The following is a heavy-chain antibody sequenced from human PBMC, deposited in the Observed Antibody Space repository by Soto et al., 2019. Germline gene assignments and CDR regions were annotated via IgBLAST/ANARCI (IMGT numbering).Heavy chain of an antibody. D-gene: IGHD2-15*01. CDR2: INPNSGGT. J-gene: IGHJ3*02. CDR3: AKSNGAADNDAFDI. V-gene: IGHV1-2*04. CDR1: GYSFTGHY. Sequence: QVRLVQSGPEVRKPGASVKISCEASGYSFTGHYLHWVRQAPGHGLEWMGWINPNSGGTNYAQKIPVWSSITCEKALRTAYMATSSPRSADRAMHYWAKSNGAADNDAFDIWDPGKMISVS.